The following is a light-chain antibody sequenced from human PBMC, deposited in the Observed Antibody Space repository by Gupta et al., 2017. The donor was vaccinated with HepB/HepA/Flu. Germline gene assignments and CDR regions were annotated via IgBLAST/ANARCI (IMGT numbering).Light chain of an antibody. J-gene: IGLJ1*01. Sequence: SYELTQPPSVSVSPGQTASITCSGDKLGDKYACWYQQKPGQSPMLVIHQDSKRPSGIPERFSGSNSGNTATLTISGTQAMDEADYYCQAWDSSTVVFGTGTKVTVL. CDR2: QDS. CDR1: KLGDKY. CDR3: QAWDSSTVV. V-gene: IGLV3-1*01.